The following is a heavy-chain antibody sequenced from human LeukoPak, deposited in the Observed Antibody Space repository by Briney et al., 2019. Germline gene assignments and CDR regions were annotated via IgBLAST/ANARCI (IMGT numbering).Heavy chain of an antibody. D-gene: IGHD4-11*01. Sequence: SVKVSCKASGYTFTSYDINWVRQATGQGLEWMGGIIPIFGTANYAQKFQGRVTITADKSTSTAYMELSSLRSEDTAVYYRARTVQDYYYYYYMDVWGKGTTVTVSS. CDR3: ARTVQDYYYYYYMDV. CDR2: IIPIFGTA. V-gene: IGHV1-69*06. J-gene: IGHJ6*03. CDR1: GYTFTSYD.